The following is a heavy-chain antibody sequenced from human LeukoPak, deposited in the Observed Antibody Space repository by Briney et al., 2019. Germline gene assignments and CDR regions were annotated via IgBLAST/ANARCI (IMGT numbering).Heavy chain of an antibody. CDR2: INHSGST. D-gene: IGHD6-25*01. Sequence: ASETLSLTCAVCGGSFSGYYWSWIRQPPGKGLEWIGEINHSGSTNYNPSLKSRVTISVDTSKNQFSLKLSSVTAADTAVYYCARVLRGGYYWGQGTLVTVSS. J-gene: IGHJ4*02. CDR3: ARVLRGGYY. V-gene: IGHV4-34*01. CDR1: GGSFSGYY.